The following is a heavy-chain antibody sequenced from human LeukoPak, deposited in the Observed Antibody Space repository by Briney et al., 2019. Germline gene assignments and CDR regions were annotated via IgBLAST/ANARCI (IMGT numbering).Heavy chain of an antibody. CDR1: GGSISSYY. Sequence: SETLSLTCTVSGGSISSYYWSWIRLPPGKGLEWIGYIYYSGSTNYNPSLKSRVTISVDTSKNQFSLKLSSVTAADTAVYYCARATYYYDSSGYSGGVSYDYWGQGTLVTVSS. V-gene: IGHV4-59*01. D-gene: IGHD3-22*01. CDR3: ARATYYYDSSGYSGGVSYDY. CDR2: IYYSGST. J-gene: IGHJ4*02.